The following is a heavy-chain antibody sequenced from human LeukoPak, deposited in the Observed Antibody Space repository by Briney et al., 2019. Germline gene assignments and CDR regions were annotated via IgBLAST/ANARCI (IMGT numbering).Heavy chain of an antibody. CDR3: ARGLPYSNYDSYFGY. Sequence: SETLSLTCTVSGGSINSYYWSWIRQPPGKGLEWIGNIFFSGNTNYNPSLKSRVTISVDTSKNQFSLQLNSVTAADTAVYYCARGLPYSNYDSYFGYWGQGTLVTVSS. CDR1: GGSINSYY. V-gene: IGHV4-59*01. CDR2: IFFSGNT. D-gene: IGHD4-11*01. J-gene: IGHJ4*02.